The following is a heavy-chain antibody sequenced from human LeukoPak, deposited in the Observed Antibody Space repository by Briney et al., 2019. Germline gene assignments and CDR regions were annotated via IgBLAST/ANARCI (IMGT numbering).Heavy chain of an antibody. CDR2: IRGSGGST. J-gene: IGHJ4*02. CDR1: GFTFNTHT. CDR3: ARARNCDY. D-gene: IGHD1-7*01. Sequence: PGGSLRLPCAASGFTFNTHTMSWVRQAPGKGLEWVSAIRGSGGSTYYANSVKGRFTISRDNAKNSLSLQMNSLRAEDTAVYYCARARNCDYWGQGTLVTVSS. V-gene: IGHV3-23*01.